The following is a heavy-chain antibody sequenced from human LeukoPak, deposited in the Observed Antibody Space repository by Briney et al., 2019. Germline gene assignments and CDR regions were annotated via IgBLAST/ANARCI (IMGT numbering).Heavy chain of an antibody. CDR2: IKPDGSEK. CDR3: ARDRDWSFDY. D-gene: IGHD3/OR15-3a*01. Sequence: GGSLRLSCAASGFTFSSYEMNWVRQAPGKGLEWVAHIKPDGSEKYYVDSVRGRFTISRDNAENSLYLEMNSLRAEDTAVYYCARDRDWSFDYWGQGTLVTVSS. CDR1: GFTFSSYE. J-gene: IGHJ4*02. V-gene: IGHV3-7*05.